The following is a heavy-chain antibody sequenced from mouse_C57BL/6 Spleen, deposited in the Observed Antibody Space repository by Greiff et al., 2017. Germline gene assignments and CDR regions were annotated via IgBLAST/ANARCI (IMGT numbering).Heavy chain of an antibody. Sequence: QVQLQQSGPELVKPGASVKVSCKASGYSFTSYWMHWVKQRPGQGLEWIGMIHPSDSDTNYNQKFKGKATLTVDKSSSTAYMQLSSLTSEDSAVYYCAIDGYLSWFAYWGQGTLVTVSA. J-gene: IGHJ3*01. CDR2: IHPSDSDT. V-gene: IGHV1-74*01. CDR3: AIDGYLSWFAY. CDR1: GYSFTSYW. D-gene: IGHD2-3*01.